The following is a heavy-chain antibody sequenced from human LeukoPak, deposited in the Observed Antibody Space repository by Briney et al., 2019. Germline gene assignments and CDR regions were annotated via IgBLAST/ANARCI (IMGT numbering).Heavy chain of an antibody. CDR3: AREVAYYYDSSGYYDY. V-gene: IGHV3-66*02. J-gene: IGHJ4*02. D-gene: IGHD3-22*01. CDR2: IYSGGST. Sequence: QPGGSLRLSCAASGFTFSSYWMSWVRQAPGKGLEWVSVIYSGGSTYYADSVKGRFTISRDNSKNTLYLQMNSLRAEDTAVYYCAREVAYYYDSSGYYDYWGQGTLVTVSS. CDR1: GFTFSSYW.